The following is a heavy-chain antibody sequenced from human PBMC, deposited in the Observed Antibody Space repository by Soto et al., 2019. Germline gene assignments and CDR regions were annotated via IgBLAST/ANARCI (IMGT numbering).Heavy chain of an antibody. Sequence: GASVKVSCKASGYTFTSYGISWVRQAPGQGLEWMGWISAYNGNTNYAQKLQGRVTMTTDTSTSTAYMELRSLRSDDTAVYYCATTPYCSTTRCLTYYFDSWGQGTRGTVSA. V-gene: IGHV1-18*01. J-gene: IGHJ4*02. D-gene: IGHD2-2*01. CDR1: GYTFTSYG. CDR2: ISAYNGNT. CDR3: ATTPYCSTTRCLTYYFDS.